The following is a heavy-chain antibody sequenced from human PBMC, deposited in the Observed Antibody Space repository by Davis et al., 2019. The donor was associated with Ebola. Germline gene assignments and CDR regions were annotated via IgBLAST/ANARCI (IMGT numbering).Heavy chain of an antibody. CDR1: GFTFSSYS. CDR2: ISSSSSYI. D-gene: IGHD6-19*01. CDR3: AGGKDSSGWYGDDAFDF. J-gene: IGHJ3*01. Sequence: GESLKISCAASGFTFSSYSMNWVRQAPGKGLEWVSSISSSSSYIYYADSVKGRFTISRENAKNSLYLQMNSLRAEDTAVYYCAGGKDSSGWYGDDAFDFWGQGTMVTVSS. V-gene: IGHV3-21*01.